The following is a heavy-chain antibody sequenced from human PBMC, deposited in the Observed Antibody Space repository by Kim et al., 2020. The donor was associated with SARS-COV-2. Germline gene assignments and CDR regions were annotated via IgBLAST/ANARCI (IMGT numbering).Heavy chain of an antibody. J-gene: IGHJ4*02. CDR2: INHSGST. V-gene: IGHV4-34*01. D-gene: IGHD2-2*01. Sequence: SETLSLTCAVYGGSFSGYYWSWIRQPPGKGLEWIGEINHSGSTNYNPSLKSRVTISVDTSKNQFSLKLSSVTAADTAVYYCARFGVPAGYDYWGQGTLVT. CDR1: GGSFSGYY. CDR3: ARFGVPAGYDY.